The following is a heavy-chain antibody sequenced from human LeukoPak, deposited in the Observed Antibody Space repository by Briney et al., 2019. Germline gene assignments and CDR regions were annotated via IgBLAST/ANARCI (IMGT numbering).Heavy chain of an antibody. J-gene: IGHJ4*02. CDR1: GFTLSSNW. D-gene: IGHD6-13*01. V-gene: IGHV3-7*01. CDR3: TRGSNWYIY. CDR2: IKQDGSEK. Sequence: PGGSLRLSCAASGFTLSSNWMSWVRQAPGKGPEWVANIKQDGSEKYYLDSVKGRFTISRDNTKNSLHLQMNSLRAEDTAVYYCTRGSNWYIYWGQGTLVTVSS.